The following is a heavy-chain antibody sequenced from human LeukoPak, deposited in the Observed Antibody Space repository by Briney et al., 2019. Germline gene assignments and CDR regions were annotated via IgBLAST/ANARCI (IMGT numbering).Heavy chain of an antibody. V-gene: IGHV3-23*01. CDR3: AKGRIQSYMAPEY. D-gene: IGHD5-18*01. CDR1: AFTFGSFG. J-gene: IGHJ4*02. CDR2: ISDTGGST. Sequence: GSLRLSCAASAFTFGSFGTSWVRQAPGKGLEWVSAISDTGGSTFYADSVKGRFTISRDNSKNTLYLQMNSLRAEDTAVYYCAKGRIQSYMAPEYWGQGTLVTVSS.